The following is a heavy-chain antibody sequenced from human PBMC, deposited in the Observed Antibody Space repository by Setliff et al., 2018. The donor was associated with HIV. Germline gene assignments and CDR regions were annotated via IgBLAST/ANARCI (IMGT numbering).Heavy chain of an antibody. V-gene: IGHV1-69*13. J-gene: IGHJ4*02. Sequence: ASVKVSCKASGGTFSSYAIYWVRQAPGQGLEWMGGTMPISGTPNYAQKFQGRVTITADESTNTAYMELSSLRAEDTAVYYCAVLWPFDYWGLGTLVTVSS. CDR1: GGTFSSYA. D-gene: IGHD3-10*01. CDR2: TMPISGTP. CDR3: AVLWPFDY.